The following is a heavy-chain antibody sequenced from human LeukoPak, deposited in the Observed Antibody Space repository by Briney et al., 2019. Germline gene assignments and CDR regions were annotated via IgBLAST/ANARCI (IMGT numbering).Heavy chain of an antibody. J-gene: IGHJ4*02. V-gene: IGHV3-53*01. D-gene: IGHD3-22*01. CDR2: IYSGGST. CDR3: ARYHYDSSGYPYYFDY. Sequence: PGGSLRLSCAASGFIVSDNYMSWVRHAPGKGLEWVSLIYSGGSTYYADSVKGRFTISRDNSKNTLYLQMNSLRAEDTAVYYCARYHYDSSGYPYYFDYWGQGTLVTDSS. CDR1: GFIVSDNY.